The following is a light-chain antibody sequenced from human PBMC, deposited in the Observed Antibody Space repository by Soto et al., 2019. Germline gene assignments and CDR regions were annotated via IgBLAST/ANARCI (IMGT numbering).Light chain of an antibody. CDR2: GSS. V-gene: IGKV3-20*01. Sequence: VLTQSPGTLSLSPGERATLSCRASQTLSSRHLAWYQQKPGQAPRLLIYGSSSRATDIPDRFSGSGSGKDFTLTISTLEAEDFAIYCCQQYGYSRTFGQGTKVEIK. CDR3: QQYGYSRT. CDR1: QTLSSRH. J-gene: IGKJ1*01.